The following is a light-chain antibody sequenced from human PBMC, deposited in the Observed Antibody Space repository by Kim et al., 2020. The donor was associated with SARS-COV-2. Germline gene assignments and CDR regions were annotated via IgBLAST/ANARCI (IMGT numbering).Light chain of an antibody. Sequence: QSALTQPRSVSGSPGQSVTISCSGTSDDIGAYNYVSWYQLHPGKAPKLLIYDVYKRPSGVPDRFSGFKSDNTASLTVSGLQAEDEAEYYCCSFAVKFGEGTQLTVL. CDR2: DVY. V-gene: IGLV2-11*01. CDR3: CSFAVK. CDR1: SDDIGAYNY. J-gene: IGLJ2*01.